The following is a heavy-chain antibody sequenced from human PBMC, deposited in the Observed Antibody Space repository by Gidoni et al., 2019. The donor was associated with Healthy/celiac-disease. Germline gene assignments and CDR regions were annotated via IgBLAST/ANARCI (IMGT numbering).Heavy chain of an antibody. CDR2: IIPIFGTA. V-gene: IGHV1-69*01. D-gene: IGHD5-18*01. CDR1: GGTFSSYA. J-gene: IGHJ3*02. Sequence: QVQLVQSGAEVKKPGSSVKVSCKASGGTFSSYAISWVRQAPGQGREWMGGIIPIFGTANYAQKFQGRVTITADESTSPAYMELSSLRSEDTAVYYCAGWGGGYSYGHDAFDIWGQGTMVTVSS. CDR3: AGWGGGYSYGHDAFDI.